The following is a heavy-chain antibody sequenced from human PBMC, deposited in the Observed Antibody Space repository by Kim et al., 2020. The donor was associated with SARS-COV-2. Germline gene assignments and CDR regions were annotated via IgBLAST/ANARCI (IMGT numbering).Heavy chain of an antibody. J-gene: IGHJ4*02. V-gene: IGHV5-51*01. CDR3: ARTQSSSLLYGYFDY. Sequence: GESLKISCQGSGYTFSNYWIGWVRQMPGKGLEWMGIIYPGDSDTRYSPSFQCQVTISADKSMSTAYLQWSTLKASDTAMYYCARTQSSSLLYGYFDYWGQGTLVTVSA. CDR2: IYPGDSDT. D-gene: IGHD2-2*01. CDR1: GYTFSNYW.